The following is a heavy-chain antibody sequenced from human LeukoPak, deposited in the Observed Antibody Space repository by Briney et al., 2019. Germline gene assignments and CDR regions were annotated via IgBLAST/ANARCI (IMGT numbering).Heavy chain of an antibody. CDR1: GFTFSSYS. J-gene: IGHJ4*02. CDR2: ISSSSSYI. Sequence: PGGSLRLSCAASGFTFSSYSMNSVRQAPGKGLEWVSSISSSSSYIYYADSVKGRFTISRDNAKNSLYLQMNSLRAEDTAVYYCARDDYDILTGYYFDYWGQGTLVTVSS. V-gene: IGHV3-21*01. CDR3: ARDDYDILTGYYFDY. D-gene: IGHD3-9*01.